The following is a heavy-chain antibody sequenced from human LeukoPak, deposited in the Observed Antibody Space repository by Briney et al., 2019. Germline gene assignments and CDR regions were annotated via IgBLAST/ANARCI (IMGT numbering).Heavy chain of an antibody. CDR1: GFTFSSYA. Sequence: GGSLRLSCAASGFTFSSYAMSWVRQAPGKGLEWVSAISGSGGSTYYADSVKGRFTISRDNSKNTLYLQMNSLRAEDTAVYYCAKSGDVYYDSSGYYGAFDYWGQGTLVTVSS. J-gene: IGHJ4*02. CDR2: ISGSGGST. CDR3: AKSGDVYYDSSGYYGAFDY. D-gene: IGHD3-22*01. V-gene: IGHV3-23*01.